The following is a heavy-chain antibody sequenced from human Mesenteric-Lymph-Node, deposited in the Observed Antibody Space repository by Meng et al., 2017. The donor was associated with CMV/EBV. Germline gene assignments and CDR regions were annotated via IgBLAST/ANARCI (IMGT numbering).Heavy chain of an antibody. CDR1: GFTFRSYT. V-gene: IGHV3-21*01. CDR3: AKDLGGAFDI. CDR2: ISSSSSYI. J-gene: IGHJ3*02. Sequence: LSWAAYGFTFRSYTMNWVRQAPGKGLEWVSSISSSSSYIYYADSVKGRFTISRDNAKNSLFLQMNSLRAEDTSVYYCAKDLGGAFDIWGQGTMVTVS. D-gene: IGHD1-26*01.